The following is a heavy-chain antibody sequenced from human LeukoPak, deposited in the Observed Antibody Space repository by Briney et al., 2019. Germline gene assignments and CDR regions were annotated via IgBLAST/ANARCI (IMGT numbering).Heavy chain of an antibody. V-gene: IGHV3-48*01. Sequence: GGSLRLSCAASGFTFSSYAMSWVRQAPGKGLEWVSYISSSSSTIYYADSVKGRFTISRDNAKNSLYLQMNSLRAEDTAVYYCARDGLMITFGGVIVMRDAFDIWGQGTMVTVSS. D-gene: IGHD3-16*02. CDR2: ISSSSSTI. CDR3: ARDGLMITFGGVIVMRDAFDI. J-gene: IGHJ3*02. CDR1: GFTFSSYA.